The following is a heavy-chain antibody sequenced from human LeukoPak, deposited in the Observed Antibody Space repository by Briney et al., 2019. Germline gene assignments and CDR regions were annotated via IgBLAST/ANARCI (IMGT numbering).Heavy chain of an antibody. Sequence: GGSLRLSCTASGFIASSNYMSWIRQAPGKGLEWVSLIYSGGSTYYADSVMGRSTISRDKSNNTLYLQMNSLRAEDTAVYYCATGGRSGVAFESWGQGTLVTVSS. CDR3: ATGGRSGVAFES. V-gene: IGHV3-53*01. CDR2: IYSGGST. J-gene: IGHJ4*02. D-gene: IGHD2-15*01. CDR1: GFIASSNY.